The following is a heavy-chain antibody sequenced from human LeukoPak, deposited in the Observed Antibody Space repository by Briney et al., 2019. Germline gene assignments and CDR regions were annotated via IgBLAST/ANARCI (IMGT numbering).Heavy chain of an antibody. CDR3: ARIRGGWYIDY. CDR1: GFTVSSNY. V-gene: IGHV3-53*01. CDR2: IYRGGST. J-gene: IGHJ4*02. D-gene: IGHD3-10*01. Sequence: PGGSLRLSCAASGFTVSSNYMSWVRQAPGKGLEWVSVIYRGGSTYYVDSVKGRFTISRDNSKNTLYLQMNSLRAEDTAVYYCARIRGGWYIDYWGQGTLVTVSS.